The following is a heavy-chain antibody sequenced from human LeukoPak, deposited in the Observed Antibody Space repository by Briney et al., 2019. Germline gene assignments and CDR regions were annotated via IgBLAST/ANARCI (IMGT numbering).Heavy chain of an antibody. D-gene: IGHD3-10*01. V-gene: IGHV3-23*01. CDR3: AKGRGKLLWFGELSNDY. J-gene: IGHJ4*02. CDR2: ISGSGGST. Sequence: GGSLRLSCAASGFTFSSYGMSWVRQAPGKGLEWVSAISGSGGSTYYADSVKGRFTISRDNSKNTLYLQMNSLRAEDTAVYYCAKGRGKLLWFGELSNDYWGQGTLVTVSS. CDR1: GFTFSSYG.